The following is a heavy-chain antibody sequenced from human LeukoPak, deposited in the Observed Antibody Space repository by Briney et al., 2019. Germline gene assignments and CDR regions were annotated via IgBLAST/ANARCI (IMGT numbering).Heavy chain of an antibody. J-gene: IGHJ4*02. D-gene: IGHD1-1*01. CDR3: ARDFPGLSW. Sequence: GGSLRLSCAVSGLTFSEAWLSWVRQAPGKGLEWVANIKQDGSEKYYVDSVKGRFTISRDNAGNSLYLQMTSLRAEDSAVYYCARDFPGLSWWGQGTLVTVSS. V-gene: IGHV3-7*01. CDR1: GLTFSEAW. CDR2: IKQDGSEK.